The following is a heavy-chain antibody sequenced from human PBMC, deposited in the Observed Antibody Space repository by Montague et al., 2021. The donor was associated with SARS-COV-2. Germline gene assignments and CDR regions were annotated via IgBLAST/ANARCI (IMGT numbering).Heavy chain of an antibody. V-gene: IGHV4-4*07. CDR2: IYIGGST. D-gene: IGHD6-19*01. CDR1: GGSISSYY. CDR3: ARGGWDLGAFDI. J-gene: IGHJ3*02. Sequence: SETLSLTCTVSGGSISSYYWSWIRQPAGKGLEYIGRIYIGGSTNYNPSLKSRVTMSVDMSKNQFSLKLSSVTAADTAVYYCARGGWDLGAFDIWGQGTMVTGSS.